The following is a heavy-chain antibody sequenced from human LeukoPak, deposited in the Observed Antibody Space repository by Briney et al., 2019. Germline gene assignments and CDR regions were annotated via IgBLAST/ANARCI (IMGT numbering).Heavy chain of an antibody. CDR1: GFTFSSYA. V-gene: IGHV3-30-3*01. J-gene: IGHJ4*02. D-gene: IGHD3-10*01. Sequence: PGGSLRLSCAASGFTFSSYAMHWVRQAPGKGLEWVAVISYDGSNKYYADSVKGRFTISRDNSKNTLYLQMNSLRAEDTAVYYCARVNHYGSGSSIIRYFDYWGQGTLVTVST. CDR2: ISYDGSNK. CDR3: ARVNHYGSGSSIIRYFDY.